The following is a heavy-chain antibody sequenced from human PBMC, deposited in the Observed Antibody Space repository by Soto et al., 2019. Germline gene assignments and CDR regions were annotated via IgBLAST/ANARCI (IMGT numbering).Heavy chain of an antibody. CDR3: ARGAPMAVAGTFWFDP. D-gene: IGHD6-19*01. CDR2: IWYDGSNK. V-gene: IGHV3-33*01. Sequence: GGSLRPSCAASGFTFSSYGMHWVRQAPGKGLEWVAVIWYDGSNKYYADSVKGRFTISRDNSKNTLYLQMNSLRDEDTAVYYCARGAPMAVAGTFWFDPWGQGTLVTVSS. CDR1: GFTFSSYG. J-gene: IGHJ5*02.